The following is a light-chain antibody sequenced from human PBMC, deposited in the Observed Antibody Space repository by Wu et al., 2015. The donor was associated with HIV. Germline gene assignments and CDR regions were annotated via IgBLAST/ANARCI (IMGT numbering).Light chain of an antibody. CDR1: QSVKDY. CDR2: DAS. V-gene: IGKV3-11*01. J-gene: IGKJ4*01. CDR3: QQRYNWPT. Sequence: EVVLTQSPATLSLSPGERATLSCRASQSVKDYLAWYQQRPGQSPRLLIYDASTRATGVPDRFSGSGSGTDFTLTISSLEPEDFAVYYCQQRYNWPTFGGGTKVEVK.